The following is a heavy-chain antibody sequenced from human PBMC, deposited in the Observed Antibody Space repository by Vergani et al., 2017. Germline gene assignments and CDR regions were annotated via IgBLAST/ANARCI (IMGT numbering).Heavy chain of an antibody. Sequence: QLQLQESGPGLVKPSETLSLTCTVSGGSISSSSYYWCWIRQPPGKGLEWIGSIYYSGSTYYNPSLKSRVTISVDTSKNQFSLKLSSVTAADTAVYYCARQDQRGGYWGQGTLVTVAS. CDR2: IYYSGST. CDR3: ARQDQRGGY. J-gene: IGHJ4*02. CDR1: GGSISSSSYY. D-gene: IGHD3-10*01. V-gene: IGHV4-39*01.